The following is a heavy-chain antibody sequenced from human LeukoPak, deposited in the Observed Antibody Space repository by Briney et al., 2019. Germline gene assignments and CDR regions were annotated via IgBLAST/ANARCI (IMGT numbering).Heavy chain of an antibody. CDR3: ARASGYYYYMDV. CDR2: IYYSGST. CDR1: GGSISSYY. Sequence: SETLSLTCTVSGGSISSYYWSWIRQPPGKGLEWTGYIYYSGSTNYNPSLKSRVTISVDTSKNQFSLKLSSVTAADTAVYYCARASGYYYYMDVWGKGTTVTISS. J-gene: IGHJ6*03. V-gene: IGHV4-59*01. D-gene: IGHD2-8*02.